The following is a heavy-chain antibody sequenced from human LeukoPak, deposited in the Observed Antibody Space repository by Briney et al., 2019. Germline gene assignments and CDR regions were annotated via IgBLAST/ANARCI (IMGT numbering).Heavy chain of an antibody. V-gene: IGHV3-74*01. CDR1: EFAFNTYW. CDR3: VRLGGTSSVDH. Sequence: GGSLRLSCEASEFAFNTYWMHWVRQAPGKGLMWISRIDTDGTSAAYADSVEGRFRISRDNAKNTLYLQMDSLRVEDTAVYYCVRLGGTSSVDHWGQGILVTVSS. D-gene: IGHD1-14*01. J-gene: IGHJ4*02. CDR2: IDTDGTSA.